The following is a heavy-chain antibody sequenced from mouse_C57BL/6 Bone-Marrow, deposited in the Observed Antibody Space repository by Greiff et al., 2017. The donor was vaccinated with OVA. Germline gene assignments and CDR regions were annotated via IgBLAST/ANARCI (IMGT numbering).Heavy chain of an antibody. V-gene: IGHV1-72*01. J-gene: IGHJ3*01. CDR1: GYTFTSYW. Sequence: QVQLQQPGAELVKPGASVKLSCKASGYTFTSYWMHWVKQRPGRGLEWIGRIDPNSGGTKYNEKFKSKATLTVDKPSSTAYMQLSSLTSEDSAVYYCAREDYYGSSPEFAYWGQGTLVTVSA. CDR2: IDPNSGGT. D-gene: IGHD1-1*01. CDR3: AREDYYGSSPEFAY.